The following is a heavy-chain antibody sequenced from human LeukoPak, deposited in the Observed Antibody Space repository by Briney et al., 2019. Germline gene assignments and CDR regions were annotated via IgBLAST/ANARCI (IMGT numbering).Heavy chain of an antibody. Sequence: SETLSLTCTVSGGSISSYYWSRIRQPPGKGLEWIGYIYYSGSTNYNPSLKSRVTISLDTSKKQFSLKLHSVTAADTAVYFCARTTSSYYYYSDVWGKGTTVTISS. CDR3: ARTTSSYYYYSDV. D-gene: IGHD1-1*01. CDR1: GGSISSYY. V-gene: IGHV4-59*01. CDR2: IYYSGST. J-gene: IGHJ6*03.